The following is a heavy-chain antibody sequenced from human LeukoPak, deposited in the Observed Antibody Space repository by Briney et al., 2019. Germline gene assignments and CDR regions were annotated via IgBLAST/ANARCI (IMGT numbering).Heavy chain of an antibody. D-gene: IGHD2-21*02. J-gene: IGHJ4*02. CDR1: GFSFSDHY. CDR2: ISNSGGTT. CDR3: ARTARLLDY. V-gene: IGHV3-11*01. Sequence: PGGSLRLSCAASGFSFSDHYMTWIRQAPGKGLEWLSYISNSGGTTNYADSVKGRFTVSRDNAKNSLFLQINSLRAEDTAVYYCARTARLLDYWGQGTLVTVSS.